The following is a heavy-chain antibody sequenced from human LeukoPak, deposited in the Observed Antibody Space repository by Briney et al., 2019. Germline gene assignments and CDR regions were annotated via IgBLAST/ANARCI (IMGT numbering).Heavy chain of an antibody. V-gene: IGHV3-30*02. J-gene: IGHJ4*02. CDR3: AKEVYSYGPFDY. D-gene: IGHD5-18*01. CDR1: GFTFSSYG. CDR2: IRYDGTNK. Sequence: GGSLRLSCAASGFTFSSYGIHWVRQAPGKGLEWVAFIRYDGTNKYDADSVKGRFTISRDNSKNTLYLQTNSLRTEDTAVYYCAKEVYSYGPFDYWGQGALVTVSS.